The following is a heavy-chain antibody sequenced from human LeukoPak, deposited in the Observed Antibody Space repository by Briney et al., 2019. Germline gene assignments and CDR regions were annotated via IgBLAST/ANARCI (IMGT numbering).Heavy chain of an antibody. CDR1: GFTFSSYG. D-gene: IGHD3-22*01. Sequence: GGSLRLSCAASGFTFSSYGMHWVRQAPGKGLEWVAVISYDGSNKYYADSVKGRFTISRDNSKNTLYLQMNSLRTEDTAVYYCARELQTYYYNSSGYYLGYYFDYWGQGTLVTVSS. J-gene: IGHJ4*02. CDR3: ARELQTYYYNSSGYYLGYYFDY. V-gene: IGHV3-30*03. CDR2: ISYDGSNK.